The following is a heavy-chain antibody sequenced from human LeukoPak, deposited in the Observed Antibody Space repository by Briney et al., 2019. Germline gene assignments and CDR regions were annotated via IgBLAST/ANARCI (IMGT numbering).Heavy chain of an antibody. Sequence: GGSLRLSCAASGFTFSSYAMSWVRQAPGKGLEWVSAISGSGGSTYYADSVKGRFTISRDNSKNTLYLQMNSLRAEDTAVYYCAKVFSSGGSCYAGSFDYWGQGTLVTVSS. V-gene: IGHV3-23*01. CDR1: GFTFSSYA. CDR3: AKVFSSGGSCYAGSFDY. D-gene: IGHD2-15*01. CDR2: ISGSGGST. J-gene: IGHJ4*02.